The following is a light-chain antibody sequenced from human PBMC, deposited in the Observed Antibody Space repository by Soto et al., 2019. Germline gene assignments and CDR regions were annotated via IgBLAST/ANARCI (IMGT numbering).Light chain of an antibody. CDR3: MQALQTPPT. V-gene: IGKV2-28*01. CDR1: QSLLHTNGYNY. J-gene: IGKJ2*01. CDR2: LGS. Sequence: EIVLPQSPLSLPVTPVAPASITCSSSQSLLHTNGYNYLDWYLQKPGQSPQLLILLGSNRAAGVPDRFICSGSCTDFTLKIITLEAEEFGVYHCMQALQTPPTFGQGTKLEIK.